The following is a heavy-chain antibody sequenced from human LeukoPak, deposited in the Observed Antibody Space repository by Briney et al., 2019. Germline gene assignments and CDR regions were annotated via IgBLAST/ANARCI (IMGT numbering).Heavy chain of an antibody. J-gene: IGHJ4*02. Sequence: ASVKVSCKASGYTFTSYDINWVRQATGQGLEWMGWMNPNSGNAGYAQKFQGGVTMTRNTSISTAYMELSSLRSEDTAVYYCARGLPVATIVYWGQGTLVTVSS. CDR1: GYTFTSYD. CDR2: MNPNSGNA. V-gene: IGHV1-8*01. CDR3: ARGLPVATIVY. D-gene: IGHD5-12*01.